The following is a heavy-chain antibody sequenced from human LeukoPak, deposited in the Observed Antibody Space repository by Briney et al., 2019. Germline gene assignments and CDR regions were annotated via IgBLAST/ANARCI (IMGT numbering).Heavy chain of an antibody. CDR1: GGSISSYY. J-gene: IGHJ6*03. D-gene: IGHD2-2*01. CDR2: IYYSGST. Sequence: PSETLSLTCTVSGGSISSYYWSWIRQPPGKGLEWIGYIYYSGSTNYNPSLKSRVTISVDTSKNQFSLKLSSVTAADTAVYYCARHTGVVSDYYYMDVWGKGTTVTVSS. V-gene: IGHV4-59*08. CDR3: ARHTGVVSDYYYMDV.